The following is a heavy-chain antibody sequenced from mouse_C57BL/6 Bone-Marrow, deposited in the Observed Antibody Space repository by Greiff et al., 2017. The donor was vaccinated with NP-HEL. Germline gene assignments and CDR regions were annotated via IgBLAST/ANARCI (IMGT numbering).Heavy chain of an antibody. CDR1: EYEFPSHD. CDR3: ARPLDGYYERIIYYAMDY. Sequence: EVQLVESGGGLVQPGESLKLSCESNEYEFPSHDMSWVRKTPEKRLELVAAINSDGGSTYYPDTMERRFIISRDNTKKTLYLQMSSLRSEDTALYYCARPLDGYYERIIYYAMDYWGQGTSVTVSS. V-gene: IGHV5-2*01. CDR2: INSDGGST. J-gene: IGHJ4*01. D-gene: IGHD2-3*01.